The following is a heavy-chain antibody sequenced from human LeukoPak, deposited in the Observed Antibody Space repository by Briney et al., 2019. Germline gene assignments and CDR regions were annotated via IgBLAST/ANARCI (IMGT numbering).Heavy chain of an antibody. J-gene: IGHJ4*02. V-gene: IGHV3-48*03. Sequence: PGGSLRLSCTASGFSFSSYEMNWVRQAPGKGLEWISYISASGTLTHYADSVEGRFTISRDNAKNSLYLQMNSLRAEDTAVYYCARDFRYYDSSGYLFDYWGQGTLVTVSS. CDR3: ARDFRYYDSSGYLFDY. CDR2: ISASGTLT. CDR1: GFSFSSYE. D-gene: IGHD3-22*01.